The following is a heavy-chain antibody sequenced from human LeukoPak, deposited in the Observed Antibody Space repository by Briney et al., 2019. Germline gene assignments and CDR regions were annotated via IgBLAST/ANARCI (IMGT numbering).Heavy chain of an antibody. J-gene: IGHJ4*02. CDR3: AKAPGITMVRGVRPKGYYFDY. V-gene: IGHV1-8*01. D-gene: IGHD3-10*01. CDR2: MNPNSGNT. Sequence: AASVKVSCKASGYTFTSYDINWVRQATRQGLEWMGWMNPNSGNTGYAQKFQGRVTVTRNTSISTAYMELNSLRAEDTAVYYCAKAPGITMVRGVRPKGYYFDYWGQGTLVTVSS. CDR1: GYTFTSYD.